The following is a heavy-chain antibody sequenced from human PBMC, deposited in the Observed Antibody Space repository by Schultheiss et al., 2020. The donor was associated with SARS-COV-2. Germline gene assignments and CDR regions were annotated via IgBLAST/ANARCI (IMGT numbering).Heavy chain of an antibody. V-gene: IGHV1-46*01. Sequence: ASVKVSCKASGYTFTSYYMHWVRQAPGQGLEWMGIINPSGGSTSYAQKFQGRVTITRDTSASTAYMELSSLRSEDTAVYYCASWEVGATRYYYGMDVWGQGTTVTVSS. CDR2: INPSGGST. CDR1: GYTFTSYY. J-gene: IGHJ6*02. CDR3: ASWEVGATRYYYGMDV. D-gene: IGHD1-26*01.